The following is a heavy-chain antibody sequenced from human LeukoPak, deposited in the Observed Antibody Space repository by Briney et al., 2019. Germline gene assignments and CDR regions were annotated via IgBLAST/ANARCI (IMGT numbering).Heavy chain of an antibody. Sequence: PGGSLRLSCAASGFTVITNDITWVRRAPGKGLEWASVLYSDGNTKYADSVQGRFTISRDNSKNTLYLEMNSLSPDDTAVYYCARGVEPLAANTLAYWGQGTLVTVSS. CDR2: LYSDGNT. CDR3: ARGVEPLAANTLAY. CDR1: GFTVITND. J-gene: IGHJ4*02. D-gene: IGHD1-14*01. V-gene: IGHV3-53*01.